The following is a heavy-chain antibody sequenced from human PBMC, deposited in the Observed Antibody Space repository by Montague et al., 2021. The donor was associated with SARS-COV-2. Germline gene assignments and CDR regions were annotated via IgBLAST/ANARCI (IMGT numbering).Heavy chain of an antibody. J-gene: IGHJ4*02. Sequence: SLRLSCVASGFSFSSYWMSWVRQAPGKGLEWVANIKQDGSEKYYVDSVKGRFTISRDNAKNSLYLQMNSLRAEDTAVYYCARKTGGGYWGQGTLVTVSS. CDR2: IKQDGSEK. V-gene: IGHV3-7*03. D-gene: IGHD3-16*01. CDR3: ARKTGGGY. CDR1: GFSFSSYW.